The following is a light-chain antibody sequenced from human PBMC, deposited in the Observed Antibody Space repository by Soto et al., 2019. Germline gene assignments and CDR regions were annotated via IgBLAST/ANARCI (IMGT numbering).Light chain of an antibody. CDR1: QGISTS. V-gene: IGKV1-39*01. CDR3: QQSYSSPPT. Sequence: DIQMTQSPSSLSASVGDKVSITCRASQGISTSLNWYQHKPGKAPNLLIYGASSSQSGVPSRFSGSGSGTDFTLTITGLQPEDFVTYYCQQSYSSPPTFGQGTKLEI. CDR2: GAS. J-gene: IGKJ2*01.